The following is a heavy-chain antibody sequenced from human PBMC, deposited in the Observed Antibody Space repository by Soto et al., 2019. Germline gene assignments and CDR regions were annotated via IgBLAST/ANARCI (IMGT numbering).Heavy chain of an antibody. J-gene: IGHJ4*02. CDR3: VSGYTDVGFDY. V-gene: IGHV3-74*01. CDR2: INSDGSST. D-gene: IGHD5-18*01. Sequence: GGSLRLSCAASGFTFSSYWMHWVRQAPGKGLVWVSRINSDGSSTSYADSVKGRFTISRDNAKNTLYLQMNSLRAEDTAVYYCVSGYTDVGFDYWGQGTLVTVSS. CDR1: GFTFSSYW.